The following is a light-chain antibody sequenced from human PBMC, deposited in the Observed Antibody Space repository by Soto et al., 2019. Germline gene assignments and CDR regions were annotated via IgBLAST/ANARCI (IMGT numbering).Light chain of an antibody. V-gene: IGKV3-20*01. CDR1: QSVSSSY. CDR3: QQSGSSSGWT. J-gene: IGKJ1*01. Sequence: EIVLTQSPGTLSLSPGERATLSCRASQSVSSSYLAWYQQKPGQAPRLLIYGASSRATGIPDRFSGSGSGTDFTLTISRLEPEDFAVYYCQQSGSSSGWTFGPGTKVEIK. CDR2: GAS.